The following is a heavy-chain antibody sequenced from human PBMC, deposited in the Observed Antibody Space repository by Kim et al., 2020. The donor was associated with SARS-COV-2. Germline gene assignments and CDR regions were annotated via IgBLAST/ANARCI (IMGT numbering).Heavy chain of an antibody. CDR1: GFTFDDYA. Sequence: GGSLRLSCAASGFTFDDYAMHWVRQAPGKGLEWVSGISWNSGSIGYADSVKGRFTISRDNAKNSLYLQMNSLRAEDTALYYCAKGRSSSSPSYYYYYGM. CDR3: AKGRSSSSPSYYYYYGM. V-gene: IGHV3-9*01. D-gene: IGHD6-13*01. J-gene: IGHJ6*01. CDR2: ISWNSGSI.